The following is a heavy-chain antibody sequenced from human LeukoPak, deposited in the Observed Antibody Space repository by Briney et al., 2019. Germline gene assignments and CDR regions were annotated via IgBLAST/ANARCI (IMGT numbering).Heavy chain of an antibody. CDR2: ITGSVVNT. D-gene: IGHD2-15*01. V-gene: IGHV3-23*01. CDR1: GFTFSSHG. J-gene: IGHJ4*02. Sequence: GGSLRLSCAASGFTFSSHGMSWVRQAPGKGLEWVSTITGSVVNTYYADSVKGRFTISRDNSKSMLYLQMNSLRAEDTALYYCAKDYTGSSDNWGQGTLVTVSS. CDR3: AKDYTGSSDN.